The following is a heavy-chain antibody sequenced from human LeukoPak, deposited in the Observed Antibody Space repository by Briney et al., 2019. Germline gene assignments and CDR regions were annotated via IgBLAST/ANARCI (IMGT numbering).Heavy chain of an antibody. CDR1: GGSFSANY. Sequence: SETPSLTCAVSGGSFSANYWSWVRQPPGGGLEWIAEIYPSGATQYNPSLTGRVTISADRSKSQFSLRLSSVTAADTAVYYCAGYQFWFQNDVWGQGTLVTVSS. V-gene: IGHV4-34*01. CDR3: AGYQFWFQNDV. J-gene: IGHJ4*02. D-gene: IGHD3-3*01. CDR2: IYPSGAT.